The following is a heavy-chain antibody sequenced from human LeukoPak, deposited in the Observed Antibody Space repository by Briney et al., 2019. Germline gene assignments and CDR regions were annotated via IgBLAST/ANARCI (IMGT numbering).Heavy chain of an antibody. D-gene: IGHD4-17*01. CDR2: ISSDGSNT. J-gene: IGHJ4*02. CDR3: VSRNYGSSPFDY. Sequence: PGGSLRLSCAASGFTFSRYWMHWVRQAPGKGLAWVSRISSDGSNTNYADSVKGRFTISRDNAKNTLYLQMDSPTAEDTAVYYCVSRNYGSSPFDYWGQGTLVTVSS. CDR1: GFTFSRYW. V-gene: IGHV3-74*01.